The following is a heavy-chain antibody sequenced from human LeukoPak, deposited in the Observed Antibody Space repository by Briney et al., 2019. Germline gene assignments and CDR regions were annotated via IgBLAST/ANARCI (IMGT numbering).Heavy chain of an antibody. CDR3: ARLVGYCSGGSCYHFDY. CDR2: IYPGDSDT. Sequence: GESLKISCKGSGYSFTSYWIGWVRQMPGKGLEWMGIIYPGDSDTRYSPSFQGQATISADKSISTAYLQWSSLKASDTAMYYCARLVGYCSGGSCYHFDYWGQGTLVTISS. V-gene: IGHV5-51*01. CDR1: GYSFTSYW. D-gene: IGHD2-15*01. J-gene: IGHJ4*02.